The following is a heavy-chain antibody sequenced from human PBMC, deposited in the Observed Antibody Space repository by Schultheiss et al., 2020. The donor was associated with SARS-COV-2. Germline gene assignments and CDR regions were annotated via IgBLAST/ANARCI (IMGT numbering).Heavy chain of an antibody. CDR1: GGSFSGYY. Sequence: SETLSLTCAVYGGSFSGYYWSWIRQPPGKGLEWIGEINHSGSTNYNPSLKSRVTISVDTSKNQFSLKLSAVTAADTAMYYCARVGEHYDILTGYYMDWFDPWGQGTLVTVSS. D-gene: IGHD3-9*01. V-gene: IGHV4-34*01. CDR3: ARVGEHYDILTGYYMDWFDP. J-gene: IGHJ5*02. CDR2: INHSGST.